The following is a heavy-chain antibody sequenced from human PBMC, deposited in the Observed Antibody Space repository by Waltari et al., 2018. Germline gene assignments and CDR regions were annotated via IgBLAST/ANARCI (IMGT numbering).Heavy chain of an antibody. CDR2: ISGSGGNT. J-gene: IGHJ4*02. Sequence: EEQLLQSGGGLVQHGGYLRLPCAASELPFSIYAMNWVSQAPGKGLGWFSNISGSGGNTYYADSVKGRFTISRDNSKTTLYLQMNSLRAEDTAVYYCAKDPAGTYYFEYWGQGTLVTVSS. CDR3: AKDPAGTYYFEY. V-gene: IGHV3-23*01. D-gene: IGHD6-19*01. CDR1: ELPFSIYA.